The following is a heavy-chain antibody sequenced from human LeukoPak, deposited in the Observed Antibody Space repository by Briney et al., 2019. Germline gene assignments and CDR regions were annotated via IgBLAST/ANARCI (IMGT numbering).Heavy chain of an antibody. J-gene: IGHJ2*01. D-gene: IGHD6-25*01. V-gene: IGHV3-21*01. Sequence: GGSLRLSCAASGFTFSSYSMNWVRQAPGKGLEWVSSISSSSSYIYYADSVKGRFTISRDNAKNSLYLQMNSLRAEDTAVYYCAKDLGVSGWYFDLWGRGTLVTVSS. CDR1: GFTFSSYS. CDR2: ISSSSSYI. CDR3: AKDLGVSGWYFDL.